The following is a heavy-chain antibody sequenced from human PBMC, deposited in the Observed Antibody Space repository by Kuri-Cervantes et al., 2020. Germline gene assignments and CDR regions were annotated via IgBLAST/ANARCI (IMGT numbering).Heavy chain of an antibody. D-gene: IGHD2-2*01. Sequence: ETLSLICAASGFSFSSYGMSWVRQAPGKGLEWVSYISSSGSTIYYADSVKGRFTISRDNAKNSLYLQMNSLRAEDTAVYYCAREDCSSTSCYFDYWGQGTLVTVSS. J-gene: IGHJ4*02. CDR3: AREDCSSTSCYFDY. CDR2: ISSSGSTI. V-gene: IGHV3-48*04. CDR1: GFSFSSYG.